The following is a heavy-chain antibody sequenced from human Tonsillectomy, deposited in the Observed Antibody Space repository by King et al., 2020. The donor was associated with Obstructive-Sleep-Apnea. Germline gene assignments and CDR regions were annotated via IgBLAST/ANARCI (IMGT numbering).Heavy chain of an antibody. CDR2: INHSGST. CDR3: ARGSGAAAVNWFDP. J-gene: IGHJ5*02. V-gene: IGHV4-34*01. CDR1: GGSFSDYY. Sequence: VQLQQWGAGLLKPSETLSLTCAVFGGSFSDYYWSWVRQPPGKGLDWIGEINHSGSTHYNPSLKSRVTISVDTSKNQFSLKLNSVTAADTAVYYCARGSGAAAVNWFDPWAQGTLVTVSS. D-gene: IGHD6-13*01.